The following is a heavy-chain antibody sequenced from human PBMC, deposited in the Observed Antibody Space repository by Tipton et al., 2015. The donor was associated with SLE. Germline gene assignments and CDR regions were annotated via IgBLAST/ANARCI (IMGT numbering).Heavy chain of an antibody. CDR3: ARGIAVAAPAFDI. CDR1: GGSFSGYY. J-gene: IGHJ3*02. D-gene: IGHD6-19*01. CDR2: INHSG. Sequence: TLSLTCAVYGGSFSGYYWSWIRRPPGKGLEWIGEINHSGSTISVDTSKNQFSLKLSSVAAADTAVYYCARGIAVAAPAFDIWGQGTMVTVSS. V-gene: IGHV4-34*01.